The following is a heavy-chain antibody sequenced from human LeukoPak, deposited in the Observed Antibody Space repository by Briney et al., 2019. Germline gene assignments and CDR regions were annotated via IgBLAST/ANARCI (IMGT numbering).Heavy chain of an antibody. V-gene: IGHV4-34*01. CDR3: ARGNTTDFDY. CDR2: INHSGST. J-gene: IGHJ4*02. CDR1: GGSFSGYY. Sequence: TSETLSLTCAVYGGSFSGYYWSWIRQPPGKGLEWIGEINHSGSTNYNPSLKSRVTISVDTSKNQFSLKLSSVTAADTAVYYCARGNTTDFDYWGQGTLVTVSS. D-gene: IGHD1-26*01.